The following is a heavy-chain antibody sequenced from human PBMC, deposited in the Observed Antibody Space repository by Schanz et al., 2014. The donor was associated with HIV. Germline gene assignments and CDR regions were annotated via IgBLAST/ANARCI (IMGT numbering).Heavy chain of an antibody. D-gene: IGHD3-10*01. CDR2: INWSGSST. V-gene: IGHV3-20*01. CDR3: GTYNYGSGHDY. CDR1: GFTFSSYA. Sequence: EVQLVESGGGLVKPGRSLRLSCTASGFTFSSYAMTWVRQAPGKGLEWVSGINWSGSSTAYADSVKGRFTISRDNAKKSLYLQVNSLRAEDTAIYHCGTYNYGSGHDYWGQGTLVTVSS. J-gene: IGHJ4*02.